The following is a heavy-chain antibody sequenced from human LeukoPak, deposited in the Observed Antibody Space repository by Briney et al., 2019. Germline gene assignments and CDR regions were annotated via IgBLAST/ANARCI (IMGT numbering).Heavy chain of an antibody. Sequence: PGRSLRLSCAASGFNFFTYGMHWVRQAPGKGLEWVAVIWYDGSNKYYADSVKGRFTISRDNSKNTLYLQMNSLRAEDTAVYYCARAGRDYKEVVVASGGFDYWGQGTLVTVSS. CDR1: GFNFFTYG. J-gene: IGHJ4*02. CDR3: ARAGRDYKEVVVASGGFDY. V-gene: IGHV3-33*01. D-gene: IGHD2-15*01. CDR2: IWYDGSNK.